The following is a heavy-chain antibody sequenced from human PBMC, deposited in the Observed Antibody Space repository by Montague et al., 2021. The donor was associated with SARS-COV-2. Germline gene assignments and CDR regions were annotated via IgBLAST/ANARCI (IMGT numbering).Heavy chain of an antibody. V-gene: IGHV4-59*01. CDR2: IHSTGRT. CDR3: ARDPGDFNFYGLDV. D-gene: IGHD3-16*01. Sequence: SETLSLTCSVSGDSISSYYWSWIRQSPGKGLEWIGYIHSTGRTKYNSSLKSRVTISVDTPKNRFSLRLTSVTPADTAVYYCARDPGDFNFYGLDVWGQGTTVTVSS. J-gene: IGHJ6*02. CDR1: GDSISSYY.